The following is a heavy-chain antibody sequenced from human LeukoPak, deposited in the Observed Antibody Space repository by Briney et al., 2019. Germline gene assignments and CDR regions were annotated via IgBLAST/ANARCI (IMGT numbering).Heavy chain of an antibody. Sequence: GGSLRLSCAASGFTFSSYSMNWVRQAPGKGLEWVSSISSSSSYIYYADSVKGRFTISRDNAKNSLYLQMNSLRAEDTAVYYCARVAELDPYYYYYMDVWGKGTTVTVSS. CDR1: GFTFSSYS. D-gene: IGHD1-26*01. V-gene: IGHV3-21*01. CDR2: ISSSSSYI. CDR3: ARVAELDPYYYYYMDV. J-gene: IGHJ6*03.